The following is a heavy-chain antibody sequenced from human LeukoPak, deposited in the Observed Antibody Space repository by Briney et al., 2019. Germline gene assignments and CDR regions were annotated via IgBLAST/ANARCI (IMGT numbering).Heavy chain of an antibody. V-gene: IGHV3-23*01. CDR2: ISGSGGST. CDR3: AKYKVGIAAAGNGLGENDY. CDR1: GFTFSSYA. Sequence: GGSLRLSCAASGFTFSSYAMSWVRQAPGKGLEWVSAISGSGGSTYYADSVKGRFTISRDNSKSTLYLQMNSLRAEDTAVYYCAKYKVGIAAAGNGLGENDYWGQGTLVTVSS. D-gene: IGHD6-13*01. J-gene: IGHJ4*02.